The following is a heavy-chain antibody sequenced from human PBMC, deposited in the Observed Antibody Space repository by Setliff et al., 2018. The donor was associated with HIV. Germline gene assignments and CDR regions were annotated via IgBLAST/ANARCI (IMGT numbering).Heavy chain of an antibody. D-gene: IGHD6-19*01. V-gene: IGHV4-59*01. CDR2: ISYSSST. CDR1: GGSISSYY. Sequence: PSETLSLTCTVSGGSISSYYWSWIRQSPGKGLEWIGFISYSSSTNYNPSLASRVTMSVDRSKNHLSLKLTSVTAADTAVYYCAGAPGAAFSGWHGSFDLWGQGTLVTVSS. J-gene: IGHJ4*02. CDR3: AGAPGAAFSGWHGSFDL.